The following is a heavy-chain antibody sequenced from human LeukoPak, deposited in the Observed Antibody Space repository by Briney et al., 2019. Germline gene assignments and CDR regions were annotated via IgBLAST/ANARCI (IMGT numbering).Heavy chain of an antibody. J-gene: IGHJ4*02. CDR1: GFTFGNFY. CDR3: ASRYRVGF. Sequence: GGSLRLSCAASGFTFGNFYMHWIRQAPGKGLECVSYIDTSGTTTYYADSVKGRFTISRDNAWNSLYLQMNSLRAEDTAVYYCASRYRVGFWGQGTLVTVSS. CDR2: IDTSGTTT. V-gene: IGHV3-11*01. D-gene: IGHD5/OR15-5a*01.